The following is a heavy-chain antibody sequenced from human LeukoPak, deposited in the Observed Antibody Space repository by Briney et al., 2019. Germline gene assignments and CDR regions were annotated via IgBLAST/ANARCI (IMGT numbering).Heavy chain of an antibody. D-gene: IGHD5-12*01. CDR3: AREPGGAGYSGYDPFDY. V-gene: IGHV6-1*01. Sequence: SQTLSLTCAISGDSVSSNSAAWNWIRQSPSRGLEWLGMTYYRSKCAVSVESRITINPDTSKNQFSLQLNSVTPEDTAVYYCAREPGGAGYSGYDPFDYWGQGTLVTVSS. J-gene: IGHJ4*02. CDR2: TYYRSKC. CDR1: GDSVSSNSAA.